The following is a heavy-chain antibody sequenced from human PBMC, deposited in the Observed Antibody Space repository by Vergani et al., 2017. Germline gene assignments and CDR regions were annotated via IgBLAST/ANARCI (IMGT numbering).Heavy chain of an antibody. V-gene: IGHV3-64*01. J-gene: IGHJ4*02. CDR3: AREDSSGSFDY. CDR2: ISSNGGST. CDR1: GFTFSSYA. Sequence: EVQLVESGGGLVQPGGSLRLSCAASGFTFSSYAMHWVRQAPGKGLEYVSAISSNGGSTYYANSVKGRFTISRENAKNSLYLQMNSLRAGDTAVYYCAREDSSGSFDYWGQGTLVTVSS. D-gene: IGHD3-22*01.